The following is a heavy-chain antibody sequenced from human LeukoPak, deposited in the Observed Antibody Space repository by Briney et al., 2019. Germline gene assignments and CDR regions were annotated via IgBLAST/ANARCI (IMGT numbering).Heavy chain of an antibody. D-gene: IGHD5-24*01. V-gene: IGHV1-46*01. CDR3: ARDEGYNFDY. CDR2: IKPSGGST. Sequence: ASVKVSCKASGYIFGNSYIQWVRQAPGQGLEWMGIIKPSGGSTSYAQRFQGRVTMTRDTSTSTVYMELSSLRSEDTAVYYCARDEGYNFDYWGQGTLVIVSS. J-gene: IGHJ4*02. CDR1: GYIFGNSY.